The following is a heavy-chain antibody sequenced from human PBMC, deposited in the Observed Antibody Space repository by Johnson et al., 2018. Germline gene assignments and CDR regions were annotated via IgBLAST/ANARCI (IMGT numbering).Heavy chain of an antibody. CDR2: ISSSSSYI. D-gene: IGHD2-2*01. CDR1: GFTFSGYT. CDR3: ARFEGYCRSTRCYRGEGAYYGMDV. V-gene: IGHV3-21*01. Sequence: VQLVESGGGLVKPGGSLRLSCAASGFTFSGYTMHWVRQGPGKGLEWVSSISSSSSYIYYADSVKGRFTISRDNAKNSLYLQMNSLRAEDTAVYYCARFEGYCRSTRCYRGEGAYYGMDVWGQGTTVTVS. J-gene: IGHJ6*02.